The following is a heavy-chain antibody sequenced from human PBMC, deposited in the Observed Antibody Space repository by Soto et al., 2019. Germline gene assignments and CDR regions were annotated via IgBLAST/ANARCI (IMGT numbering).Heavy chain of an antibody. CDR3: SAGLRYFDWNAMDV. J-gene: IGHJ6*02. D-gene: IGHD3-9*01. CDR2: ISDDGSNK. CDR1: GFDFSSYA. Sequence: QVQLVESGGGVVQPGRSLRLCCAASGFDFSSYAVHWVRQAPGKGLEWVALISDDGSNKYYADSVKGRFTISRDNSKSTVFLQMNTLRPEDTAVYHCSAGLRYFDWNAMDVWGLGTTVTVSS. V-gene: IGHV3-30-3*01.